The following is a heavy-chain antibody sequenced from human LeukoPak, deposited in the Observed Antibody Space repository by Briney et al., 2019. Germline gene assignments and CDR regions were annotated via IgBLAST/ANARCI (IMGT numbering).Heavy chain of an antibody. J-gene: IGHJ3*02. CDR1: GYSFTSYW. V-gene: IGHV5-51*01. D-gene: IGHD6-13*01. Sequence: GESLKISCKGSGYSFTSYWIGWVRQMPGEGLEWMGIIYPGDSDTRYSPSFQGQVTISADKSISTAYLQWSSLKASDTAMYYCARQYSSSWYGGAFDIWGQGTMVTVSS. CDR3: ARQYSSSWYGGAFDI. CDR2: IYPGDSDT.